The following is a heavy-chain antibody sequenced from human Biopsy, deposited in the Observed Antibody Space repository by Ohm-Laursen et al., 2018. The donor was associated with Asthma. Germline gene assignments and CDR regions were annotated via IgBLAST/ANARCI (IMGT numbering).Heavy chain of an antibody. CDR2: IMTVFGTT. V-gene: IGHV1-69*13. J-gene: IGHJ6*02. CDR1: GGTFSNFA. Sequence: LVKVSCNAPGGTFSNFAISWARQAPGQGLEWLGGIMTVFGTTNYAQKFQGRVTITADESTSIAYMEVTSLRSEDTAIYYCARCQVGYSSGWSLLLKKIYYSGMDVWGQGTAVTVSS. D-gene: IGHD6-19*01. CDR3: ARCQVGYSSGWSLLLKKIYYSGMDV.